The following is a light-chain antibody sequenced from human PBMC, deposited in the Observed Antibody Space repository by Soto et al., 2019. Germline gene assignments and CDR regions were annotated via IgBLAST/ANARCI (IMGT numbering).Light chain of an antibody. Sequence: QSVLTQPASVSGSPGQSITISCTGTSSDVGGYNYVSWYQQHPGKAPKLMIYDVSNGPSGVSNRFSGSKSGNTASLTISGLQAEDEADYYCSSYTISSTLGVFGGGTKVTVL. CDR2: DVS. CDR3: SSYTISSTLGV. J-gene: IGLJ2*01. CDR1: SSDVGGYNY. V-gene: IGLV2-14*03.